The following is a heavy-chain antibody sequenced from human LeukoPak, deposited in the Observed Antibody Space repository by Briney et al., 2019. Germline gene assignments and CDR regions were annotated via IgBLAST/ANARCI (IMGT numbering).Heavy chain of an antibody. D-gene: IGHD3-22*01. CDR1: GFTFSSYA. V-gene: IGHV3-30-3*01. J-gene: IGHJ4*02. Sequence: GGSLRLSCAASGFTFSSYAMHWVRQAPGEGLEWVAVISYDGSNKYYADSVKGRFTISRDNSKNTLYLQMNSLRAEDTAVYYCARSITMIVVVITRLDYWGQGTLVTVSS. CDR2: ISYDGSNK. CDR3: ARSITMIVVVITRLDY.